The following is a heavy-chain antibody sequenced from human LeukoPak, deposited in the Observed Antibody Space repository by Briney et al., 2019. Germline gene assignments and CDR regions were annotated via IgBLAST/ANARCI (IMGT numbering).Heavy chain of an antibody. V-gene: IGHV3-73*01. CDR3: TRSIVGANTFAY. Sequence: QPGGSLKLSCAASGFTFSGSAMHWVRQASGKGLEWVGRIRSKANSYATAYAASVKGRFTISRDDSKNTAYLQMNSLKTEDTAVYYCTRSIVGANTFAYWGQGTLVTVSS. CDR1: GFTFSGSA. CDR2: IRSKANSYAT. D-gene: IGHD1-26*01. J-gene: IGHJ4*02.